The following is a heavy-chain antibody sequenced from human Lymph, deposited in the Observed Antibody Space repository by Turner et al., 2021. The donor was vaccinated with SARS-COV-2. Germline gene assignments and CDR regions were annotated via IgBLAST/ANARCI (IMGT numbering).Heavy chain of an antibody. CDR2: IYPGDSDT. CDR3: AGREWGGSLGHIDY. V-gene: IGHV5-51*01. J-gene: IGHJ4*02. D-gene: IGHD3-3*01. CDR1: GYSFTTYW. Sequence: EVQLVQSGAEVKKPGDALKIPCRPSGYSFTTYWIGWVRQMPGKGLEWMGIIYPGDSDTRYSPSFQGQVTISADKSISTAYLQWSSLKASDAAMYYCAGREWGGSLGHIDYWGQGTLVTVSS.